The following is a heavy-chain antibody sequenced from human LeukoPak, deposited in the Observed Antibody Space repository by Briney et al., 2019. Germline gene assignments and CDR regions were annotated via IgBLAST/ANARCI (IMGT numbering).Heavy chain of an antibody. CDR2: IRYDGSNK. CDR3: AKGYWSGYSFDNWFDP. J-gene: IGHJ5*02. D-gene: IGHD3-3*01. V-gene: IGHV3-30*02. CDR1: GFTFSDYG. Sequence: GGSLRLSCAASGFTFSDYGMHWVRQAPGRGLEWVAFIRYDGSNKYYADSVKGRFTISRDNSKNTLYLQMNTLRAEDTAVYFCAKGYWSGYSFDNWFDPWGQGTLVTVSS.